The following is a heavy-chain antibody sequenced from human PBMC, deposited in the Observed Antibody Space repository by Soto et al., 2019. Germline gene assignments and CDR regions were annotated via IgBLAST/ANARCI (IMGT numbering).Heavy chain of an antibody. V-gene: IGHV3-30-3*01. J-gene: IGHJ4*02. CDR3: ANLGWLQPPYFDY. D-gene: IGHD5-12*01. CDR2: ISYDGSNK. Sequence: QVQLVESGGGVVQPGRSLRLSCAASGFTFSSYAMHWVRQAPGKGLEWVAVISYDGSNKYYADSVKGRFTISRDNSKNTLYLQMNSLRAEDTAVYYCANLGWLQPPYFDYWGQGTLVTVSS. CDR1: GFTFSSYA.